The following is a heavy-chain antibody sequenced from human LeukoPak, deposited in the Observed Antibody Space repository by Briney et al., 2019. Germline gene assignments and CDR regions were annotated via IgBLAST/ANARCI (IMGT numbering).Heavy chain of an antibody. CDR2: IRYDGSDK. J-gene: IGHJ4*02. CDR3: VKDHFNSSSWSPFDH. CDR1: GFTFSSYE. Sequence: GGSLRLSCAASGFTFSSYEMNWVRQAPGKGLEWVTFIRYDGSDKYYVDSVKGRFTVSRDNSKNTLYLQLTSLTTEDTALYYCVKDHFNSSSWSPFDHWGQGTLVTVSS. V-gene: IGHV3-30*02. D-gene: IGHD6-13*01.